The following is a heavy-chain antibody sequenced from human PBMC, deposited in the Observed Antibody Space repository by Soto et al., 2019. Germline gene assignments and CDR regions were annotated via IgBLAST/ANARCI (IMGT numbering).Heavy chain of an antibody. CDR2: IYYSGST. J-gene: IGHJ6*02. D-gene: IGHD3-3*01. CDR1: GGSISSSSYY. V-gene: IGHV4-39*07. Sequence: PSETLSLTCTVSGGSISSSSYYWGWIRQPPGKGLEWIGSIYYSGSTNYNPSLKSRATISVDKSKNQFSLKLSSVTAADTAVYYCARDTQDTTYYDFWSGPYYYYGMDVWGQGTTVTVSS. CDR3: ARDTQDTTYYDFWSGPYYYYGMDV.